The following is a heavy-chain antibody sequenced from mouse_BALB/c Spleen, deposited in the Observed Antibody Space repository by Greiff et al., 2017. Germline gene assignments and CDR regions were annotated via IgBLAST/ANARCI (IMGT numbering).Heavy chain of an antibody. J-gene: IGHJ4*01. CDR2: ISSGGGST. Sequence: EVKVVESGGGLVKPGGSLKLSCAASGFAFSSYDMSWVRQTPEKRLEWVAYISSGGGSTYYPDTVKGRFTISRDNAKNTLYLQMSSLRSEDTAMYYCARDPSYGDYAMDYWGQGTSVTVSS. CDR3: ARDPSYGDYAMDY. CDR1: GFAFSSYD. D-gene: IGHD2-10*01. V-gene: IGHV5-12-1*01.